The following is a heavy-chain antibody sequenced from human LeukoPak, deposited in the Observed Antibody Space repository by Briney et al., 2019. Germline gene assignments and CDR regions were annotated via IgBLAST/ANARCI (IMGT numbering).Heavy chain of an antibody. CDR2: ISYSGST. Sequence: GSLRLSCAASGFTFSSYWMHWVRQAPGKGLEWVATISYSGSTYYNPSLKSRVTISVDTSKSQFSLKLTSVTAADTAVYYCARHVGGSSSAFDPWSQGTLVTVSS. CDR3: ARHVGGSSSAFDP. J-gene: IGHJ5*02. D-gene: IGHD6-13*01. CDR1: GFTFSSYW. V-gene: IGHV4-39*01.